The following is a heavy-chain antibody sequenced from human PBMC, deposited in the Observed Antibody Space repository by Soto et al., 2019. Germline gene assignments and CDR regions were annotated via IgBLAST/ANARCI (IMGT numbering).Heavy chain of an antibody. V-gene: IGHV4-31*03. D-gene: IGHD3-10*01. Sequence: QVQLQESGPGLVKPSQTLSLTCIVSGGSIRSGGYFWSWIRQHPGKGLEWIGNIDYNSGSTYYTPPIKSRISIAVHASKNQFSLDLRSVTAADTAVYFCTGDKALSYSANSGKGYYGMDVGGQGTAVIVS. CDR1: GGSIRSGGYF. CDR2: IDYNSGST. J-gene: IGHJ6*02. CDR3: TGDKALSYSANSGKGYYGMDV.